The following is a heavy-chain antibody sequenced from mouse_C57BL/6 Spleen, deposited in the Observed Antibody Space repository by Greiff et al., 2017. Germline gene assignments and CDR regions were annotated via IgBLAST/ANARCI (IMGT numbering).Heavy chain of an antibody. CDR2: IDPSDSET. Sequence: QVQLQQPGAELVRPGSSVKLSCKASGYTFTSYWMHWVKQRPIQGLEWIGNIDPSDSETHYNQKFKDKATLTVDKSSSTAYMQLSSLPSEDSAVYYCARRSHYYGSSSWYFDVWGTGTTVTVSS. V-gene: IGHV1-52*01. CDR3: ARRSHYYGSSSWYFDV. CDR1: GYTFTSYW. J-gene: IGHJ1*03. D-gene: IGHD1-1*01.